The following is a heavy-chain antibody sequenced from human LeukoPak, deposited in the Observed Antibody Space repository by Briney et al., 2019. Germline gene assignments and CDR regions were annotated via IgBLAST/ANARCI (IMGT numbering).Heavy chain of an antibody. CDR2: INPNRGGT. CDR1: GCTFTVYY. Sequence: ASVKVSSKASGCTFTVYYMHWVRQAPGQGLEWMGWINPNRGGTNYAQKFQGRVTMTRDTSISTAYMELSRLRSDDRAVYYCARDLTSAVAGFDYWGEGTLVTVSS. CDR3: ARDLTSAVAGFDY. D-gene: IGHD6-19*01. J-gene: IGHJ4*02. V-gene: IGHV1-2*02.